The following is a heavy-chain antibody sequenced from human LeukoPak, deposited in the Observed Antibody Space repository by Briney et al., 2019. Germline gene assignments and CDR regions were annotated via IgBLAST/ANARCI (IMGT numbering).Heavy chain of an antibody. CDR1: GFTFNSYS. J-gene: IGHJ4*02. V-gene: IGHV3-48*04. CDR3: ARMPLEIVTNFLDS. CDR2: ISSNSRTI. D-gene: IGHD4-11*01. Sequence: GGSLRLSCAASGFTFNSYSMNWVRQAPGKGLEWVSYISSNSRTIHYADSVKGRFTIPRDNAKNSLYLQMNTLRAEDTAVYYCARMPLEIVTNFLDSWGQGTLVTVSS.